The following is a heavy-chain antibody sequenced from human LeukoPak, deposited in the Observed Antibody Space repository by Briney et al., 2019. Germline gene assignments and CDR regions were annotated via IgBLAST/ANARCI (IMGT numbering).Heavy chain of an antibody. CDR3: AREGSGIAVAGNGFDP. Sequence: PSETLSLTCTVSGGSISSGDYYWSWIRQLPGKGLEWIGYIYYSGSTYYNPSLKSRVTISVDTSKNQFSLKLSSVTAADTAVYYCAREGSGIAVAGNGFDPWGQGTLVTVSS. D-gene: IGHD6-19*01. CDR2: IYYSGST. V-gene: IGHV4-30-4*01. J-gene: IGHJ5*02. CDR1: GGSISSGDYY.